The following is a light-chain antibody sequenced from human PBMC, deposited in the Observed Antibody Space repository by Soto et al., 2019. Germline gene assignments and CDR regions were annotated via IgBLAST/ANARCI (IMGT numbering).Light chain of an antibody. V-gene: IGKV3-15*01. CDR1: QTIYNN. J-gene: IGKJ5*01. Sequence: EIVMTQSPANLSVSSGDRATLSCRASQTIYNNVAWYQQRPGQAPRLLIYDASTRATSVPDRFSGGGSGTEFTLTISSLQSEDFVVYYCQQYNSWPPITFGQGTRLEIK. CDR3: QQYNSWPPIT. CDR2: DAS.